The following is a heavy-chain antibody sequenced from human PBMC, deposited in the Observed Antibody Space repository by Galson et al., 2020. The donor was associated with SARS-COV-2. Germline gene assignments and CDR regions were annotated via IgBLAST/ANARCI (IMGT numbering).Heavy chain of an antibody. CDR3: ARQWEPRGAFDV. V-gene: IGHV4-39*01. CDR2: ISYTGIT. J-gene: IGHJ3*01. CDR1: GDSISRSTYY. D-gene: IGHD1-26*01. Sequence: SETLSLTCSVSGDSISRSTYYWGWIRQPPGEGLEWIGTISYTGITYYSPSLKGRVTISVDTSQTLFSLRLLFVTAADTAVYYCARQWEPRGAFDVWGQGTIVTVSS.